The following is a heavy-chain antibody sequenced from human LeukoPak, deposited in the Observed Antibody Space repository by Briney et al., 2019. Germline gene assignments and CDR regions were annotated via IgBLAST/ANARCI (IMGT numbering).Heavy chain of an antibody. CDR1: GFTFSTYP. V-gene: IGHV3-23*01. CDR3: AKDLFSGSYSFYFYGLDL. CDR2: ISGSGGDT. J-gene: IGHJ6*02. D-gene: IGHD3-10*01. Sequence: GGSLRLSCAASGFTFSTYPMNWVRQAPGQGLEWVSAISGSGGDTYYADSVKGRFTISRDNSKNTVYLQMNGLRAEDTAVYYCAKDLFSGSYSFYFYGLDLWGLGTTVTVSS.